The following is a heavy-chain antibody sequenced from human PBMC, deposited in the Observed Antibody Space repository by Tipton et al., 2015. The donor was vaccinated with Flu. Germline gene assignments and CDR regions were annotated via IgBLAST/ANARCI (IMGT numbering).Heavy chain of an antibody. CDR2: ISSSGSTI. D-gene: IGHD3-3*01. Sequence: PRLSCAASGFTFSSYEMNWVRQAPGKGLEWVSYISSSGSTIYYADSVKGRFTISRDNTKNSLYLQMNSLRAEDTAVYYCARDALPPGEWLYSSNFDYWGQGTRVTVSS. J-gene: IGHJ4*02. CDR3: ARDALPPGEWLYSSNFDY. CDR1: GFTFSSYE. V-gene: IGHV3-48*03.